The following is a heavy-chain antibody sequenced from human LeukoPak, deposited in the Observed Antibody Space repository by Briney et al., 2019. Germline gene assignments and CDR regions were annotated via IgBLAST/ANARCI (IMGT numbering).Heavy chain of an antibody. V-gene: IGHV3-21*06. CDR2: ISSSATYI. CDR1: GFTFSDYN. J-gene: IGHJ6*02. D-gene: IGHD2-2*01. Sequence: GGSLRLSCAASGFTFSDYNMNWVRQAPGKGLEWVSSISSSATYIYYADSVKGRFTIPRDNAKTSLSLQMNSLSAEDTDVYYCARILVVPAANYYYSYGMDVWGQGTTVTVSS. CDR3: ARILVVPAANYYYSYGMDV.